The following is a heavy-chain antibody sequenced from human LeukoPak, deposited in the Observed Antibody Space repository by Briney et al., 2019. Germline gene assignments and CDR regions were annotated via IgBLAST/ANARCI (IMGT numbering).Heavy chain of an antibody. J-gene: IGHJ2*01. CDR1: GGSISSYY. V-gene: IGHV4-59*01. CDR2: IYYSGST. D-gene: IGHD5-12*01. CDR3: ARSYGVTVATGWYFDL. Sequence: SETLSLTCTVSGGSISSYYWSWIRQPPGKGLEWIGYIYYSGSTNYNPSLKSRVTISVDTSKNQFSLKLSSVTAADTAVYYCARSYGVTVATGWYFDLWGRGTLVTVSS.